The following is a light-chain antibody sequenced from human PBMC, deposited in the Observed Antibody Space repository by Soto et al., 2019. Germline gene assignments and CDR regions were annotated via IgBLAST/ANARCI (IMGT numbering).Light chain of an antibody. J-gene: IGKJ1*01. CDR3: KKYNSASWT. Sequence: DIQMTQSPSTLSGSVGDRVTITCRASQTISSWLAWYQQKPGKVPKLLIYAASTLQSGVPSRFSGSGSGTDFTLTIRSLQPEDVATYYCKKYNSASWTFGQGTKVDIK. V-gene: IGKV1-27*01. CDR2: AAS. CDR1: QTISSW.